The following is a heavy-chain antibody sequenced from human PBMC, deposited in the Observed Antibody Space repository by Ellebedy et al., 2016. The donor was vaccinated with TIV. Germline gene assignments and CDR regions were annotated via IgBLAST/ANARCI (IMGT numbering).Heavy chain of an antibody. CDR1: GGGISSDTW. D-gene: IGHD3-9*01. Sequence: MPSETLSLTCTVSGGGISSDTWWSLVRQPPGRGLEWIGEAHYGGYTNYNPSLKSRVTISLDKSKDQFSLKLTSVTAADTAIYYCVKSNWHCFEAWGQGALVTVSS. CDR2: AHYGGYT. CDR3: VKSNWHCFEA. J-gene: IGHJ5*02. V-gene: IGHV4-4*02.